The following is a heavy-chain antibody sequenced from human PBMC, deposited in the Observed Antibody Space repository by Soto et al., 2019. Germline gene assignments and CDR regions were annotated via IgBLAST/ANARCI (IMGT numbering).Heavy chain of an antibody. J-gene: IGHJ3*02. D-gene: IGHD1-26*01. CDR3: ARSRSGSYPIDAFDI. CDR1: GYSISSSDW. V-gene: IGHV4-28*01. Sequence: PSETLSLTCAVSGYSISSSDWWGWIRQPPGKGLEWIGYIYYSGSTYYNPSLKSRVTISVDTSKNQFSLKLSSVTAADTAVYYCARSRSGSYPIDAFDIWGQGTMVTVSS. CDR2: IYYSGST.